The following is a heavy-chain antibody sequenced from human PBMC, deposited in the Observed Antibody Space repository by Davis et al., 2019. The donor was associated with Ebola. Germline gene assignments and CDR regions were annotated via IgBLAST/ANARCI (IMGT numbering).Heavy chain of an antibody. D-gene: IGHD6-6*01. CDR2: ISGSGGST. Sequence: GESLKISCAASGFMFNDDYITRVRQAPGKGLEWVSGISGSGGSTYYADSVKGRFTISRDNSKNTLYLQMNSLRAEDTAVYYCAKGGGTSSSDFRRTWGQGTLVTVSS. CDR3: AKGGGTSSSDFRRT. CDR1: GFMFNDDY. J-gene: IGHJ5*02. V-gene: IGHV3-23*01.